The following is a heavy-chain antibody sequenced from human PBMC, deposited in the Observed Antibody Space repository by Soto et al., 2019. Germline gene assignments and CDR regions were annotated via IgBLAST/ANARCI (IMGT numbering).Heavy chain of an antibody. Sequence: SETLSLTCTVSGDSVSSGDYCRSLIRQPPGKGLEWIGYIYYSGSTNYNPSLKSRVTISVDTSKNQFSLKLSSVTAADTAVYYCAGAYDFYAFDIWGQGTMVTVSS. D-gene: IGHD3-3*01. CDR1: GDSVSSGDYC. CDR3: AGAYDFYAFDI. J-gene: IGHJ3*02. CDR2: IYYSGST. V-gene: IGHV4-61*08.